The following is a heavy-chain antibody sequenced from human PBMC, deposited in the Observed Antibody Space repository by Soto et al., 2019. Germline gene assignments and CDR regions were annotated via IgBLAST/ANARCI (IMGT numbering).Heavy chain of an antibody. D-gene: IGHD3-3*01. V-gene: IGHV4-34*01. Sequence: SETLSLTCAVYGGSFSGYCWSWIRQPPGKGLEWIGEINHSGRTNYNPSLKSRVTISVDTSKSQFSLKLSSVTAADTAVYYCARGRKYYDFWSGYSHPRYYFNYWGQGTLVTVSS. J-gene: IGHJ4*02. CDR2: INHSGRT. CDR1: GGSFSGYC. CDR3: ARGRKYYDFWSGYSHPRYYFNY.